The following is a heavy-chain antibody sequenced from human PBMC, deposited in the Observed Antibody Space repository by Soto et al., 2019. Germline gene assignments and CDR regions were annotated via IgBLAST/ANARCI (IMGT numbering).Heavy chain of an antibody. CDR2: IDPSDSYT. D-gene: IGHD3-22*01. V-gene: IGHV5-10-1*01. CDR3: ATYPYDSSGYEH. CDR1: GCSFTSYC. J-gene: IGHJ1*01. Sequence: HXESLNISSKGSGCSFTSYCISGVRQMPGKGLEWMGRIDPSDSYTNYSPSFQGHVTISADKSISTAYLQWSSLKASDTAMYYCATYPYDSSGYEHWGQGTLVTVSS.